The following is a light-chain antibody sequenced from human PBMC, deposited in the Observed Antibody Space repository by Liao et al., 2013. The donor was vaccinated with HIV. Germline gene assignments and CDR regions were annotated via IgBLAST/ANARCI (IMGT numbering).Light chain of an antibody. J-gene: IGLJ1*01. CDR1: KLGDKF. CDR2: QDS. CDR3: QTWDSNTALYV. V-gene: IGLV3-1*01. Sequence: SYELTQTPSVSVSPGQTANITCSGDKLGDKFACWYQQRPGQSPVLVIYQDSLRPSGIPERFSGSNSGDAATLTISGTQAMDEADYYCQTWDSNTALYVFGTGTKVSVL.